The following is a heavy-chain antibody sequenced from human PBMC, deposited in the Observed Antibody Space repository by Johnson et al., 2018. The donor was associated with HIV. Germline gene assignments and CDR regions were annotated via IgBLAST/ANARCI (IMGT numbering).Heavy chain of an antibody. V-gene: IGHV3-30-3*01. Sequence: QVLLVESGGGVVQPGRSLRLSCAASGFTFSSYAMHWVRQAPGKGLEWVAVISYDGSNKYYADSVKGRFTISRDNSKNTLYLQMNSLRAEDTAVYYCARDTGIVVVPARGDAFDIWGQGTMVTVSS. D-gene: IGHD2-2*01. CDR1: GFTFSSYA. CDR2: ISYDGSNK. CDR3: ARDTGIVVVPARGDAFDI. J-gene: IGHJ3*02.